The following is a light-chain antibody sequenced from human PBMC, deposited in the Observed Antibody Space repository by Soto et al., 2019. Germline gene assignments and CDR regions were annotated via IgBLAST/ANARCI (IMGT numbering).Light chain of an antibody. J-gene: IGLJ1*01. Sequence: QSALTQPRSVSGSPGQSVTISCTGTSSDVGRYNYVSWYQHHPGTAPKGMIYDVSERPSGVPDRFSGSKSGNTASLTISGLQAEDEADYYCCSYAGSPRFVFGTGTKVTVL. CDR2: DVS. CDR1: SSDVGRYNY. CDR3: CSYAGSPRFV. V-gene: IGLV2-11*01.